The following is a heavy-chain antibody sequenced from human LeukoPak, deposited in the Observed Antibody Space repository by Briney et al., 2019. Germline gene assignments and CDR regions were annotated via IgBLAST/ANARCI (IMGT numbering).Heavy chain of an antibody. D-gene: IGHD2-8*01. CDR1: GYAFTSYG. J-gene: IGHJ6*02. V-gene: IGHV1-18*01. Sequence: ASVKVSCKASGYAFTSYGISWVRQAPGQGLEWMGWVSAYNGNTNYAQKLQGRVTMTTDTSTSTAYMELRSLRSDDTAVYYCASTRMAYGMDVWGQGTTVTVSS. CDR2: VSAYNGNT. CDR3: ASTRMAYGMDV.